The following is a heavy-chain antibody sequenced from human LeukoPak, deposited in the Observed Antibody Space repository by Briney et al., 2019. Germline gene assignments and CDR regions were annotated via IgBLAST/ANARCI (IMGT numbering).Heavy chain of an antibody. Sequence: GRSLRLSCAASGFTFDDYAMHWVRQAPGKGLEWVSGISWNSGSIGYADSVKGRFTISRDNAKNSLYLQMNSLRAEDTALYYCAKVLGYSSGWYDYWGQGTLVTVSS. J-gene: IGHJ4*02. CDR3: AKVLGYSSGWYDY. CDR1: GFTFDDYA. V-gene: IGHV3-9*01. CDR2: ISWNSGSI. D-gene: IGHD6-19*01.